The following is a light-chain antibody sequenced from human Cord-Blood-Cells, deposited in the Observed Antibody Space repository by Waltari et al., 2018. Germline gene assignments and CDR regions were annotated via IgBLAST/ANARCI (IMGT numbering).Light chain of an antibody. J-gene: IGLJ2*01. CDR3: CSYAGSSTYVV. CDR1: SRYVGCYNL. V-gene: IGLV2-23*01. Sequence: QSALTQPASVSGSPGQSITISCTGTSRYVGCYNLVSWYQQHPGKAPKLMIYEGSKRPSGVSNRFSGSKSGNTASLTISGLQAEDEADYYCCSYAGSSTYVVFGGGTKLTVL. CDR2: EGS.